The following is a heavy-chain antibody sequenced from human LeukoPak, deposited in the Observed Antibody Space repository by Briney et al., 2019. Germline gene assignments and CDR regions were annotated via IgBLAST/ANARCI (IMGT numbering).Heavy chain of an antibody. CDR3: ARVGGRSGFY. CDR2: IYYTGST. CDR1: GASISNFF. V-gene: IGHV4-59*01. J-gene: IGHJ4*02. D-gene: IGHD5-12*01. Sequence: PSETLSLTCTVSGASISNFFWSWIRQPPGKGLEWIGYIYYTGSTNYNPSLKSRVTISLDTSKNQFSLKLTSLTAADTAVYYCARVGGRSGFYWGQGTLVTVSS.